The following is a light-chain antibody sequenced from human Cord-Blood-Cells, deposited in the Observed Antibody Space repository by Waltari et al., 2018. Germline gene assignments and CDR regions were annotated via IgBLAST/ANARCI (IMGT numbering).Light chain of an antibody. CDR3: SSYTSSSTWV. CDR1: SSDVVGYNY. J-gene: IGLJ3*02. Sequence: QSALTQPASVSGSPGQSITISCTGTSSDVVGYNYVSWYQQHPGKAPKLMIYDVSNRPSGVSNRFSGSKSGNTASLTISGLQAEDEADYYGSSYTSSSTWVFGGGTKLTVL. CDR2: DVS. V-gene: IGLV2-14*03.